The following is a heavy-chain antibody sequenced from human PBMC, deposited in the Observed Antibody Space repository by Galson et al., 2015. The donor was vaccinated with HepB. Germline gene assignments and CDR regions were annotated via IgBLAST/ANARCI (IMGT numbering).Heavy chain of an antibody. CDR2: INTNTGNP. CDR3: SRGQGPVAGTGGWFDP. CDR1: GYTFTSYA. V-gene: IGHV7-4-1*02. J-gene: IGHJ5*02. D-gene: IGHD6-19*01. Sequence: SVKVSCKASGYTFTSYAMNWVRQAPGQGLEWMGWINTNTGNPTYAQGFTGRFVFSLDTSVSTAYLQISSLKAEDTAVCYCSRGQGPVAGTGGWFDPWGQGTLVTVSS.